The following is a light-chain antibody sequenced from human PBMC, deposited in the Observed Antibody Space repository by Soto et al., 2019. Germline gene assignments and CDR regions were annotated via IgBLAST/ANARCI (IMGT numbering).Light chain of an antibody. Sequence: DILMTQSPTSLSPSIRENVTITCRASQVIRTSLAWYQVKPGKAPKLLIYKASTLKSGVPSRFSGSGSGTEFTLTISSMQPDDFATDYCQQYNSFPTFGQGTKVDIK. CDR3: QQYNSFPT. V-gene: IGKV1-5*03. J-gene: IGKJ1*01. CDR2: KAS. CDR1: QVIRTS.